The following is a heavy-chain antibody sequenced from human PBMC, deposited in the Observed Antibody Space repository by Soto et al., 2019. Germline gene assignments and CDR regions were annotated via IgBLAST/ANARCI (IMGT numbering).Heavy chain of an antibody. Sequence: QVKLVQSGAEVKKPGASVKVSCKASGYTFTSYGISWVRQAPGQGLEWMGWIRDYNGNTNYAQKLQGRVTMTTDTSTSTAYMELRSLRSDYTAVYYCARYSDYDRSGYYFRRYYFDYWGQGTLVTVSS. CDR3: ARYSDYDRSGYYFRRYYFDY. J-gene: IGHJ4*02. CDR1: GYTFTSYG. D-gene: IGHD3-22*01. CDR2: IRDYNGNT. V-gene: IGHV1-18*01.